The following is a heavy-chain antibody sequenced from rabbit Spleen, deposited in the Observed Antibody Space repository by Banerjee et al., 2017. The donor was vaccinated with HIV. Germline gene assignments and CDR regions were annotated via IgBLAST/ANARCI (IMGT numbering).Heavy chain of an antibody. CDR3: ARETWGSTGNYGL. Sequence: EQLEESGGGLVKPEGSLTLTCKASGVSLNDKDVMCWVRQAPGKGLEWIACINIVTGKSVYASWAKGRFIMSRTSSTTVTLQMTSLTVADTATYFCARETWGSTGNYGLWGPGTLVTVS. D-gene: IGHD7-1*01. CDR1: GVSLNDKDV. CDR2: INIVTGKS. V-gene: IGHV1S45*01. J-gene: IGHJ4*01.